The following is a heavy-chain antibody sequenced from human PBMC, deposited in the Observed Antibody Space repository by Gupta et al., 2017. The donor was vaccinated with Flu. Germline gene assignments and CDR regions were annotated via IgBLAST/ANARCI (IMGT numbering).Heavy chain of an antibody. CDR2: IIPFFGPT. V-gene: IGHV1-69*01. CDR1: GVTFSTYA. J-gene: IGHJ4*02. D-gene: IGHD2-15*01. CDR3: ARKGGGHCSGGSCYSFDF. Sequence: QVQLVQSGAEVKKPGSLVKVSCKASGVTFSTYAINGVRRAPGQGLEWMGGIIPFFGPTNYAHKFQGRVTITADEATSTAYMEISSLRSENTAVYYCARKGGGHCSGGSCYSFDFWGQGTLVTVAS.